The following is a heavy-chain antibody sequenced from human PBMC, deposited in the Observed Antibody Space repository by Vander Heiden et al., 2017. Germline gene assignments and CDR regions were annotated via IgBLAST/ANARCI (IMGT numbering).Heavy chain of an antibody. J-gene: IGHJ3*02. D-gene: IGHD7-27*01. CDR1: AYTFTNYP. CDR3: ARDQLTGVGAFDI. V-gene: IGHV1-46*01. CDR2: INPGGGRP. Sequence: QVQLVQSGAEVKKPGASVKVSCKASAYTFTNYPIHWGRQAPGQGLEWMGIINPGGGRPTYAQKFQGRVSMARDTSTSTVNMELSSLRSEDTAMYYCARDQLTGVGAFDIWGQGTMVTVSS.